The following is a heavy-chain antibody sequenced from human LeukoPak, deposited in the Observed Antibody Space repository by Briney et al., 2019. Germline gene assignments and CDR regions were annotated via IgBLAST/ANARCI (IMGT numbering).Heavy chain of an antibody. D-gene: IGHD3-22*01. V-gene: IGHV1-24*01. CDR2: FDPEDGET. CDR3: ATAPNYYDSSGYPEDY. CDR1: GYTLTELS. Sequence: ASVKVSCKVSGYTLTELSMHWVRQAPGKGLEWMGGFDPEDGETIYAQKFQGRVTMTEDTSTDTAYMELSSLISEDTAVYYCATAPNYYDSSGYPEDYWGQGTLVTVSS. J-gene: IGHJ4*02.